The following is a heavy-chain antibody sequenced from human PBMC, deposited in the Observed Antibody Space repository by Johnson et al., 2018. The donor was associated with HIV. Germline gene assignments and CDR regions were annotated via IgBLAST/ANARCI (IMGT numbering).Heavy chain of an antibody. D-gene: IGHD7-27*01. Sequence: EVQVLESGGGLVQPGGSLRLSCAASGFTVSSNYMSWVRQGPGKGLEWVSVINSGGSTYYTDSVRGRFTISRDNSKNTLFLQINSLRAEDTAVYYCARDGRTGPYAFDIWGQGTMVTVSS. V-gene: IGHV3-66*01. CDR2: INSGGST. CDR3: ARDGRTGPYAFDI. CDR1: GFTVSSNY. J-gene: IGHJ3*02.